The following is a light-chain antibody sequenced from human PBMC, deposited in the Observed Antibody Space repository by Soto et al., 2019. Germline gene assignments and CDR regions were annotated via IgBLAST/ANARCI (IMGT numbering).Light chain of an antibody. CDR2: GNS. V-gene: IGLV1-40*01. J-gene: IGLJ1*01. CDR1: SSKLGAGYD. CDR3: QSYDSSLSGYV. Sequence: QSVVTPPPPVFWAPGERGTISCTGGSSKLGAGYDVHWYQQLPGTAPKLLIDGNSNRPSGVPDRFSGSKSGTSASLAITGLQAEDEADYYCQSYDSSLSGYVFGTGTKVTVL.